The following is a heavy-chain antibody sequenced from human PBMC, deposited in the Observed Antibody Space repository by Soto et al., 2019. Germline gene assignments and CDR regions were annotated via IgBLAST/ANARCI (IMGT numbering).Heavy chain of an antibody. D-gene: IGHD6-13*01. CDR3: ARLSTRAPYSSSRDY. V-gene: IGHV1-2*02. CDR2: INPNSGGT. Sequence: ASVKVSCKASGYTCTVYYMHCVLQSPGQGLEWMGWINPNSGGTNYAQKFQGRVTMTRDTSISTAYMELSRLRSDDTAVYYCARLSTRAPYSSSRDYWGQGTLVTVSS. CDR1: GYTCTVYY. J-gene: IGHJ4*02.